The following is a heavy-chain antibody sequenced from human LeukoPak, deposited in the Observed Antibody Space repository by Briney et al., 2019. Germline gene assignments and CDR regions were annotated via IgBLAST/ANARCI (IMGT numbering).Heavy chain of an antibody. D-gene: IGHD3-22*01. CDR1: GYTFTSYD. Sequence: GASVKVSCKASGYTFTSYDINWVRQATGQGLEWMGWMNPNSGNTGYAQKFQGRVTMTRNTSISTAYMELSSLRSEDTAVYYCARARQYYDSSGYYYVSDYWGQGTLVTVS. CDR2: MNPNSGNT. V-gene: IGHV1-8*01. CDR3: ARARQYYDSSGYYYVSDY. J-gene: IGHJ4*02.